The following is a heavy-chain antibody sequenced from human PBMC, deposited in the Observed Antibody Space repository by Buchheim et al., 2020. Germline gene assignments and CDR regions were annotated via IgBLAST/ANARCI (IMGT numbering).Heavy chain of an antibody. CDR3: ARRGLAAAWFDY. CDR2: IFYSGST. V-gene: IGHV4-59*08. CDR1: GGSISSYC. Sequence: QVQLQESGPGLVKPSETLSLTCTVSGGSISSYCWSWIRQPPGKGLEWIGCIFYSGSTNYNPSLRSRVNMSVDTSKNQFSLKLTSVTAADTAVYYCARRGLAAAWFDYWGQGTL. D-gene: IGHD6-13*01. J-gene: IGHJ4*02.